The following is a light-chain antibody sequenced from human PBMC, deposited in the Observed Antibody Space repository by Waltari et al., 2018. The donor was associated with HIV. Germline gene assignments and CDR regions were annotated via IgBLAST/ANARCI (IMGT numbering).Light chain of an antibody. CDR2: GVT. CDR1: TRNIGFFNL. V-gene: IGLV2-14*01. Sequence: QSALTQPASVSGSPGQSPTISCTGATRNIGFFNLVSWYRQYPGKAPPLIIYGVTYRPSGISSRFSGSKSCNPAPLTISGLQGDDEADYYCSSYASDDSVGFGGGTKLTVL. CDR3: SSYASDDSVG. J-gene: IGLJ2*01.